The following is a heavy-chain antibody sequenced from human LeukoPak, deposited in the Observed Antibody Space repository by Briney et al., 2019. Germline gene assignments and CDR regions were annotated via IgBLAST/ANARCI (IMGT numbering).Heavy chain of an antibody. CDR2: INPSDGGT. D-gene: IGHD5-12*01. CDR3: ARESTFRLLRNVSDI. J-gene: IGHJ3*02. V-gene: IGHV1-46*01. CDR1: GYSFTIFH. Sequence: GASVKVSCKASGYSFTIFHIHWVRQAPGQGLEWMGMINPSDGGTSYAQKFQGGVTMTSDTSTTTVAMDLSSLRSDDTAVYYCARESTFRLLRNVSDIWGQGTMVTVSS.